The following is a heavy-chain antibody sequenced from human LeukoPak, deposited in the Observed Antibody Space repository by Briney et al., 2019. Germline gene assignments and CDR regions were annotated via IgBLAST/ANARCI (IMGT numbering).Heavy chain of an antibody. J-gene: IGHJ5*02. CDR3: ARGYIGRASAWFDP. Sequence: GGSLRLSCAASGFTFSSYGMHWVRQAPGKGLEWVAVISYDGSNKYYADSVKGRFTISRDNSKNTLYLQMNSLRAGDTAVYYCARGYIGRASAWFDPWGQGTLVTVSS. CDR2: ISYDGSNK. D-gene: IGHD5-18*01. CDR1: GFTFSSYG. V-gene: IGHV3-30*19.